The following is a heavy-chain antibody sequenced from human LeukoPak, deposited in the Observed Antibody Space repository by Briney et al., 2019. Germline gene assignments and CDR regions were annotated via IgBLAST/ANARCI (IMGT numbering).Heavy chain of an antibody. CDR3: ARAQDYGSGHLH. J-gene: IGHJ4*02. Sequence: ASVKVSCKASGYTFTSYDINWVRQATGQGLEWMGWMNPNSGNSGYAQKFQGRVTMTRNTSISTAYMELSNLRSEDTAVYYCARAQDYGSGHLHWGQGTLVTVSS. V-gene: IGHV1-8*01. D-gene: IGHD3-10*01. CDR2: MNPNSGNS. CDR1: GYTFTSYD.